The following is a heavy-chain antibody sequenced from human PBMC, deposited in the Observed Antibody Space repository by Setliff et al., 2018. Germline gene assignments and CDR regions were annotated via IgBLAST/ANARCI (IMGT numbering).Heavy chain of an antibody. D-gene: IGHD2-21*01. CDR2: INAGNGDT. V-gene: IGHV1-3*03. Sequence: ASVKVSCKASGYTFTNYAIHWVRQAPGQRLEWMGWINAGNGDTKYSQDFQGRVTITRDTSASTAYMDLSSLRSEDTAVYYCATGLWHPSAWDYWGQGTLVTVSS. J-gene: IGHJ4*02. CDR3: ATGLWHPSAWDY. CDR1: GYTFTNYA.